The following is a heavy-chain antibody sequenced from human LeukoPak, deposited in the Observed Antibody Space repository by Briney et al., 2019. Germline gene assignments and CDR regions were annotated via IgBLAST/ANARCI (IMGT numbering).Heavy chain of an antibody. V-gene: IGHV4-34*01. J-gene: IGHJ4*02. CDR2: INHSGST. D-gene: IGHD2-2*01. CDR3: ARGRMSDIVVVPAALFDY. Sequence: SETLSLTCAVYGGSFSGYYWSWIRQPPGKGLEWIGEINHSGSTNYNPSLKSRVTISVDTSKNQFSLKLSSVTAADTAVYYCARGRMSDIVVVPAALFDYWGQGTLVTVSS. CDR1: GGSFSGYY.